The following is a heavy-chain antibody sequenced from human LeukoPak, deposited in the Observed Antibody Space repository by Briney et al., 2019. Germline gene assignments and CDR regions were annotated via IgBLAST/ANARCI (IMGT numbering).Heavy chain of an antibody. D-gene: IGHD6-19*01. CDR3: AKDLGVQWLVPYYFDY. CDR1: GFTFNTYA. J-gene: IGHJ4*02. CDR2: ISYDGSRK. Sequence: GGSLRLSCAASGFTFNTYAMSWVRQAPDKGLEWVAVISYDGSRKYHADSVKGRFTISRDNSKNTLYLQMNSLRAEDTAVYYCAKDLGVQWLVPYYFDYWGQGTLVTVSS. V-gene: IGHV3-30*18.